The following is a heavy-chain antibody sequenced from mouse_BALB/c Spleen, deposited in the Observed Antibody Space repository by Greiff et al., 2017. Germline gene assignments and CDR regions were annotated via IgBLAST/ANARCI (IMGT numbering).Heavy chain of an antibody. Sequence: EVKLMESGPSLVKPSQTLSLTCSVTGDSITSGYWNWIRKFPGNKLEYMGYISYSGSTSYNPSLKSRISITRDTSKNQYYLQLKSVTTEDTATYYCARWAYYYGSSSYAMDYWGQGTSVTVSS. V-gene: IGHV3-8*02. CDR2: ISYSGST. D-gene: IGHD1-1*01. CDR3: ARWAYYYGSSSYAMDY. CDR1: GDSITSGY. J-gene: IGHJ4*01.